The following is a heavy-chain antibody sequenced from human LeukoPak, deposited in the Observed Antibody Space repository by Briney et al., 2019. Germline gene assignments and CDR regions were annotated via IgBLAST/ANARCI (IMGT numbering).Heavy chain of an antibody. V-gene: IGHV3-21*01. CDR2: ISSSSSYI. J-gene: IGHJ6*02. D-gene: IGHD3-10*01. Sequence: GRSLRLSCPASGLTFSSYSMNWVPQAPGKGLECVSSISSSSSYIYYADSVKGRFTISRDNAKNSLYLQMNSLRAEDTAVYYCGRDRVVRGSNPGMDVWGQGTTVTVSS. CDR1: GLTFSSYS. CDR3: GRDRVVRGSNPGMDV.